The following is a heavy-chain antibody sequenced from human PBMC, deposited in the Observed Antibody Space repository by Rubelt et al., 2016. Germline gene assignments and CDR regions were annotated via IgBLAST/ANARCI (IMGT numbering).Heavy chain of an antibody. Sequence: QVQLVQSGAEVKKPGASVKVSCKASGYTFTSYAMHWVRQAPGQRLEWMGWINAGNGNTKYSPKFQGRGTMTIEKSTTTVYMELRGLKSDDTAVYYCARDKPGYSYGFDYWGQGTLVTVSS. CDR2: INAGNGNT. D-gene: IGHD5-18*01. CDR1: GYTFTSYA. V-gene: IGHV1-3*01. CDR3: ARDKPGYSYGFDY. J-gene: IGHJ4*02.